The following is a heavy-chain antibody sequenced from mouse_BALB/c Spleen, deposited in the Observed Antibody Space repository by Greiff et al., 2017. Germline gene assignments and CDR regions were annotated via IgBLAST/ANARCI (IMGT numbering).Heavy chain of an antibody. J-gene: IGHJ4*01. Sequence: EVQLQQSGAELVKPGASVKLSCTASGFNIKDTYMHWVKQRPEQGLEWIGRIDPANGNTKYDPKFQGKATITADTSSNTAYLQLSSLTSEDTAVYYCARRGGSSYGMDYWGQGTSVTVSS. CDR3: ARRGGSSYGMDY. V-gene: IGHV14-3*02. CDR1: GFNIKDTY. D-gene: IGHD1-1*01. CDR2: IDPANGNT.